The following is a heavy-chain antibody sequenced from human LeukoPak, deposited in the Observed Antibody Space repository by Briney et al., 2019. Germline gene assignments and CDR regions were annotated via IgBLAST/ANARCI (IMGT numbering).Heavy chain of an antibody. CDR2: IFHGGST. D-gene: IGHD4-23*01. J-gene: IGHJ4*02. CDR3: ARIRGFYFDY. CDR1: GGSISSDGYS. V-gene: IGHV4-30-2*01. Sequence: PSQTLSLTCAVSGGSISSDGYSWTWIRQPPGKGLEWIGSIFHGGSTYYNPSLKSRVTMSVDRSKNQFSLTLTSATAADTAVYFCARIRGFYFDYWGQGTLVTVSS.